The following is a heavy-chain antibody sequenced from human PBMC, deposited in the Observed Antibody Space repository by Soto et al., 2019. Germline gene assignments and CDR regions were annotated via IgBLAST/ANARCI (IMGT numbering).Heavy chain of an antibody. Sequence: LRLSCAASGFPFSSYAMHWVRQAPGKGLEWVAVISYDGSNKYYADSVKGRFTISRDNSKNTLYLQTNSLRAEDTAVYYCARVIRSRYYFDYWGQGTLVTVSS. CDR3: ARVIRSRYYFDY. J-gene: IGHJ4*02. CDR1: GFPFSSYA. V-gene: IGHV3-30-3*01. D-gene: IGHD3-10*01. CDR2: ISYDGSNK.